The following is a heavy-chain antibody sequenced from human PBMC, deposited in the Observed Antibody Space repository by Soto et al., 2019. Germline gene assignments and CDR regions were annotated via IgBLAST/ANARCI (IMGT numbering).Heavy chain of an antibody. CDR3: ARDYSSSWYGGAPVDY. J-gene: IGHJ4*02. Sequence: ETLSLTCAVYGGSFSGYYWSWVRQAPGKGLEWVSSISSSGSYIYYADSVKGRFTISRDNARNSLFLQMNSLRAEDTVVYLCARDYSSSWYGGAPVDYWGQGALVTVSS. CDR2: ISSSGSYI. V-gene: IGHV3-21*01. CDR1: GGSFSGYY. D-gene: IGHD6-13*01.